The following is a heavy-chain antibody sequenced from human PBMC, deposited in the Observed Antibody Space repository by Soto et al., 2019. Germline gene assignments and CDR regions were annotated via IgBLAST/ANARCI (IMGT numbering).Heavy chain of an antibody. V-gene: IGHV1-69*06. J-gene: IGHJ5*02. CDR2: IIPIFVTA. CDR1: GGTFSSYA. Sequence: QVQLVQSGAEVKKPGSSVKVSCSASGGTFSSYAISWVLQAPVQGLEWMGGIIPIFVTANYAQKFQGRVTITADKSTSTAYMELSSLRSEDTAVYYCARDQGGRYYGSMDWFAPCGQGTLVTVSS. D-gene: IGHD1-26*01. CDR3: ARDQGGRYYGSMDWFAP.